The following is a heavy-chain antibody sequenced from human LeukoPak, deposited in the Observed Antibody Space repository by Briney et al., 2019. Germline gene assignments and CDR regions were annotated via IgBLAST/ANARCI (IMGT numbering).Heavy chain of an antibody. Sequence: GGSLRLSCAASGFTFSSYAMSWVRQAPGKGLEWVSTIDKSGDNTYYADSVKGRFTISRDNSKNTLYLQMNSLRAEDTAVYYCARASGGDGYKDCIDNWGQGTLVTVSS. CDR1: GFTFSSYA. CDR2: IDKSGDNT. V-gene: IGHV3-23*01. D-gene: IGHD3-16*01. J-gene: IGHJ4*02. CDR3: ARASGGDGYKDCIDN.